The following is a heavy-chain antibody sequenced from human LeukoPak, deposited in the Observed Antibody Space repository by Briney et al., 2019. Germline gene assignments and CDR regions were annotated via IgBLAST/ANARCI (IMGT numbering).Heavy chain of an antibody. CDR1: GFTVNSNY. Sequence: PGGSLRLSCAASGFTVNSNYWSWVRQAPGKGLEWVSVIYSGGTTYYADSVKGRFTFSRDNAKHMLHLQMNSLRAEDTAVYYCARGFTRRFDPWGQGPLVIVSS. D-gene: IGHD2-15*01. CDR3: ARGFTRRFDP. CDR2: IYSGGTT. V-gene: IGHV3-53*01. J-gene: IGHJ5*02.